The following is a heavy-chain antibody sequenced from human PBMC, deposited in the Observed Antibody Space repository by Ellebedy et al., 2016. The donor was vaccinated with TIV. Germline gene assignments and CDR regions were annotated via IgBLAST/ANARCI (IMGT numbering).Heavy chain of an antibody. Sequence: GESLNISCAASGFTFRNYALHWVRQSPGKGLEWVALISSDGNNEYYADSAKGRFTISRDNSKNTLHLRMNSLRVEDSAIYYCARGGRWLMSQIDFWGQGALVTVSS. J-gene: IGHJ4*02. V-gene: IGHV3-30-3*01. CDR3: ARGGRWLMSQIDF. CDR1: GFTFRNYA. CDR2: ISSDGNNE. D-gene: IGHD5-24*01.